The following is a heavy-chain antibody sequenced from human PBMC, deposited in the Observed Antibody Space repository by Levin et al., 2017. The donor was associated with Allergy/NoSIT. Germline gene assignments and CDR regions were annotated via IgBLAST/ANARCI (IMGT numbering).Heavy chain of an antibody. CDR1: GYTFTSYD. CDR2: MNPNSGNT. J-gene: IGHJ3*02. V-gene: IGHV1-8*01. Sequence: ASVKVSCKASGYTFTSYDINWVRQATGQGLEWMGWMNPNSGNTGYAQKFQGRVTMTRNTSISTAYMELSSLRSEDTAVYYCARVSSSSGSYRSYLDAFDIWGQGTMVTVSS. D-gene: IGHD1-26*01. CDR3: ARVSSSSGSYRSYLDAFDI.